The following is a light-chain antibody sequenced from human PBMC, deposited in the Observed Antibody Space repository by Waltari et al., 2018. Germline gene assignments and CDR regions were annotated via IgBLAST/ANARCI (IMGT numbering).Light chain of an antibody. Sequence: SYILTQPPSVSVAPGQAASITCGGADIGGRSVHWYQQRPGQGPILLGFGDSDRPPGIPERFAGSRSGNTATLTISRGEAGDEADYFCHLWDGLLDHVVFGGGTKLTVL. CDR3: HLWDGLLDHVV. J-gene: IGLJ2*01. CDR2: GDS. V-gene: IGLV3-21*02. CDR1: DIGGRS.